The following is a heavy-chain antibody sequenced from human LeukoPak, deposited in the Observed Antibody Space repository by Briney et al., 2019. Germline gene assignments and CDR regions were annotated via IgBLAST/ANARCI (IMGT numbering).Heavy chain of an antibody. CDR1: GGSISSGDYY. V-gene: IGHV4-30-4*01. D-gene: IGHD6-13*01. J-gene: IGHJ6*02. CDR3: ARDSRSGSWYGGSYYYYGMDV. CDR2: IYYSGST. Sequence: KPSETLSLTCTVSGGSISSGDYYWSWIRQPPGKGLEWIGYIYYSGSTYYNPSLKSRVTISVDTSKNQFSLKLSSVTAADTAVYYCARDSRSGSWYGGSYYYYGMDVWGQGTTVTVSS.